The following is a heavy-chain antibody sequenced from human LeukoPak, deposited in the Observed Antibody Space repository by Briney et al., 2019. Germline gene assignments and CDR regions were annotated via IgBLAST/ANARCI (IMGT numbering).Heavy chain of an antibody. CDR1: GGTFSSYA. D-gene: IGHD1-7*01. J-gene: IGHJ4*02. CDR2: IIPIFGTA. V-gene: IGHV1-69*05. CDR3: ARKGTSGELNY. Sequence: GASVKVSCKASGGTFSSYAISWVRQAPGQGLEWMGGIIPIFGTANYAQKFQGRVTITTEESTSTAYMELSSLRSEDTAVYYCARKGTSGELNYWGQGTLVTVSS.